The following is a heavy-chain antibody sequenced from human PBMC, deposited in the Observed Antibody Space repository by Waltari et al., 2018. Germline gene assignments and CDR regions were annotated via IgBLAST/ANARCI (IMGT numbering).Heavy chain of an antibody. CDR1: GFTFSTYA. V-gene: IGHV3-23*03. Sequence: EVQLLESGGTLVQPGGSLRLSCAASGFTFSTYAMSWVRQPPGKGLEWVSVIYSGGNTDYADSVKGRFTISRDVSKNTLYLRMTSLSTDDTAVYYCAKGLPIGNWGQGTLVTVSS. D-gene: IGHD3-22*01. CDR2: IYSGGNT. CDR3: AKGLPIGN. J-gene: IGHJ4*02.